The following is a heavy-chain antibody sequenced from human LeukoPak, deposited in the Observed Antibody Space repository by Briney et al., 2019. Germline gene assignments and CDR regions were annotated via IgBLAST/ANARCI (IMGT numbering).Heavy chain of an antibody. D-gene: IGHD6-6*01. V-gene: IGHV5-51*01. CDR2: IYPGDSDT. CDR3: ARQSGREGYSSSSRYFQH. J-gene: IGHJ1*01. CDR1: GYSFTSYW. Sequence: GESLKISCKGSGYSFTSYWIGWVRQMPGKGLEWMGIIYPGDSDTRYSPSFQGQVTISADKSISTAYLQWGSLKASDTAMYYCARQSGREGYSSSSRYFQHWGQGTLVTVSS.